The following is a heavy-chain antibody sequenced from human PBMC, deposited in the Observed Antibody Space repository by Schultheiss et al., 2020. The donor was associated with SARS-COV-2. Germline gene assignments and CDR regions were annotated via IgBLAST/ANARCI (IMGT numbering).Heavy chain of an antibody. CDR1: GGSISSGGYY. Sequence: SQTLSLTCTVSGGSISSGGYYWSWIRQHPGKGLEWIGYIYYSGSTYYNPSLKSRVTISVDTSKNQFSLKLSSVTAADTAVYYCARLDRGPFGAPHGMVVWGQGTTVTVSS. CDR2: IYYSGST. CDR3: ARLDRGPFGAPHGMVV. J-gene: IGHJ6*02. D-gene: IGHD3/OR15-3a*01. V-gene: IGHV4-31*03.